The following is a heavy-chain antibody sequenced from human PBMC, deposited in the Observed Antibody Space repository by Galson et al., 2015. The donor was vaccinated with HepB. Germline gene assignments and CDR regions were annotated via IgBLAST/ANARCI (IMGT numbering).Heavy chain of an antibody. V-gene: IGHV4-31*03. CDR2: IYYSGST. J-gene: IGHJ6*03. CDR1: GGSISSGGYY. Sequence: TLSLTCTVSGGSISSGGYYWSWIRQHPGKGLEWIGYIYYSGSTYYNPSLKSRVTISVDTSKNQFSLKLSSVTAADTAVYYCARDGGRHFKSYDSPSYMDVWGKGTTVTVSS. CDR3: ARDGGRHFKSYDSPSYMDV. D-gene: IGHD3-22*01.